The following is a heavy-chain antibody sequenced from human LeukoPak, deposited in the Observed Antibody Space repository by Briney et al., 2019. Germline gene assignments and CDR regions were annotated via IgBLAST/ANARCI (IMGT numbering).Heavy chain of an antibody. D-gene: IGHD3-22*01. J-gene: IGHJ4*02. V-gene: IGHV1-46*04. CDR2: INASDGDT. CDR3: AIAPDSGGYFAQPDFDY. CDR1: GYTFITYY. Sequence: GSLKVSCKASGYTFITYYLHWVRQAPGQGLEWVGIINASDGDTSSAQTLQGRVTMSRDTSTSTVYMELSSLRAEDTAVYYCAIAPDSGGYFAQPDFDYWGQGTLVTVSS.